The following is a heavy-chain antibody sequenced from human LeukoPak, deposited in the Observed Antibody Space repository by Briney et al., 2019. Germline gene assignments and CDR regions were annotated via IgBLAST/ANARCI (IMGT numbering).Heavy chain of an antibody. V-gene: IGHV1-18*01. J-gene: IGHJ6*03. CDR1: GYTFTSYG. CDR2: ISGYNGNT. Sequence: GASVKVSCKASGYTFTSYGISWVRQAPGQGLEWMGWISGYNGNTNYAQKLQGRVTMTTDTSTSTAYMELRSLRSDDTAVYYCARDRLDYDFWSGYYSYMDVWGKGTTVTVSS. CDR3: ARDRLDYDFWSGYYSYMDV. D-gene: IGHD3-3*01.